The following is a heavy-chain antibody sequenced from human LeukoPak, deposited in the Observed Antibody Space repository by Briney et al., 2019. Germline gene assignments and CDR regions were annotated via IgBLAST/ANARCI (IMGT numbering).Heavy chain of an antibody. CDR1: GGSISSYY. Sequence: PSETLSLICTVSGGSISSYYWSWIRQPPGKGLEWVGYIYYSGSTNYNPSLKSRVTISVDTSKNQFSLKLSSVAAADTAVYYCARLSVIVGSTLEYYYYYMDVWGQGTTVTVSS. D-gene: IGHD1-26*01. V-gene: IGHV4-59*12. J-gene: IGHJ6*03. CDR3: ARLSVIVGSTLEYYYYYMDV. CDR2: IYYSGST.